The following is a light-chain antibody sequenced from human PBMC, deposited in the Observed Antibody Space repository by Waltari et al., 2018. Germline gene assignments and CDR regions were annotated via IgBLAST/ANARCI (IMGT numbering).Light chain of an antibody. CDR1: SSDVGGENY. CDR2: EVT. Sequence: QSALTQPAFVSGSRGQTITISCTGASSDVGGENYVSWSQHHPGTVPKLLIYEVTNRPSGIAARCAGAKCGNPASLVIAGVQAEDEADYYCSSYSTSKTPVVFGGGTKLTV. V-gene: IGLV2-14*01. J-gene: IGLJ2*01. CDR3: SSYSTSKTPVV.